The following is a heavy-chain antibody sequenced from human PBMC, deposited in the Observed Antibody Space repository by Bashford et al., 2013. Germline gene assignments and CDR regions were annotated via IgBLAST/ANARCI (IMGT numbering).Heavy chain of an antibody. CDR2: ISYDGINK. J-gene: IGHJ4*02. CDR3: ARHGRYCSLGTCHGPLDY. V-gene: IGHV3-30*14. Sequence: RLSCEVSGLTSSTYGLHWVRQAPGKGLEWVAIISYDGINKYYADSVKGRFTISRDNSKNTVYLQMNSLRAEDTAMYYCARHGRYCSLGTCHGPLDYWGQGTLVTVSS. D-gene: IGHD2-15*01. CDR1: GLTSSTYG.